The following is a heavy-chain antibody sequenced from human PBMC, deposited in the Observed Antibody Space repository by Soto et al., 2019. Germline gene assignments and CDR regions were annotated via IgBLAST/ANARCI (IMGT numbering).Heavy chain of an antibody. CDR3: ARLYSSSSKQLDY. D-gene: IGHD6-6*01. CDR1: GYSFTSYW. J-gene: IGHJ4*02. CDR2: VYPGDSDT. Sequence: RGESLKISCNGSGYSFTSYWIGWVRQMPGKGLEWMGIVYPGDSDTRYSPSFQGQVTISADKSISTAYLQWSSLKASDTAMYYCARLYSSSSKQLDYWGQGTLVTVSS. V-gene: IGHV5-51*01.